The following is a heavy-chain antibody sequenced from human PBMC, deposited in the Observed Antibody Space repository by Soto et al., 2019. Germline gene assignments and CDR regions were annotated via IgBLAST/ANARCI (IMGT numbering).Heavy chain of an antibody. V-gene: IGHV1-18*01. CDR3: VRDHHDFSSDYHYYHMDV. J-gene: IGHJ6*03. Sequence: QAPLVQSGAEMKKPGASVKVSCKASGYTLSNYGISWVRQAPGQGLEWMGWSSTYNGNTKYAKKFQGRVTMTTDTSTSTAYMELRSLRSDDTAVYYCVRDHHDFSSDYHYYHMDVWGEGTTVTVSS. D-gene: IGHD3-3*01. CDR1: GYTLSNYG. CDR2: SSTYNGNT.